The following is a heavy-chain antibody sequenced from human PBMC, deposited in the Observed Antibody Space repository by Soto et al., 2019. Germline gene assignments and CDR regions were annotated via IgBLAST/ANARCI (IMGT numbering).Heavy chain of an antibody. CDR3: ARGQRFSDSFDP. CDR2: IYSSGGT. V-gene: IGHV4-4*07. CDR1: GGAISGYY. Sequence: PSETLSLTCTVSGGAISGYYWTWIRQPAGKGLEWIGRIYSSGGTKYNPSLKSRLDMSLDMSKNQFSLRLNSVTAADTAVYYCARGQRFSDSFDPWGQGTLVTVSS. D-gene: IGHD6-25*01. J-gene: IGHJ5*02.